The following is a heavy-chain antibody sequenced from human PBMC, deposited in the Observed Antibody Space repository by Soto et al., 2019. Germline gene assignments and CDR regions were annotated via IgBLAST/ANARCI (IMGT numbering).Heavy chain of an antibody. D-gene: IGHD6-13*01. CDR2: IYYSGST. CDR3: ARERPDGSRLDP. Sequence: SETLSLTCTVSGGSISSGDYYWSWISQPPGKGLEWIGYIYYSGSTYYNPSLKSRVTISVDTSKNQFSLKLSSVTADDTAVYYCARERPDGSRLDPWGQGTLVTVSS. V-gene: IGHV4-30-4*01. CDR1: GGSISSGDYY. J-gene: IGHJ5*02.